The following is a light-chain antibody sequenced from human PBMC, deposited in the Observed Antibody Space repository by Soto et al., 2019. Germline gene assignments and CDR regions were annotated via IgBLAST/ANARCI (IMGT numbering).Light chain of an antibody. Sequence: QSVLTQPAPVSGSPGQSITISCTGTSSDVGGYDYVSWYQLHPGKAPKLMVFEVSNRPSGVSYRFSGSKSGNTASLTISGLQAEDEADYFCSSYSISTAYLFGTGTKVTVL. CDR3: SSYSISTAYL. CDR1: SSDVGGYDY. J-gene: IGLJ1*01. CDR2: EVS. V-gene: IGLV2-14*01.